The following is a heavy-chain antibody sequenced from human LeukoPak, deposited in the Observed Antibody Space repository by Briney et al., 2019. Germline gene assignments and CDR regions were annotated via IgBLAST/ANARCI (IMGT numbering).Heavy chain of an antibody. CDR2: ISVGGGGT. CDR1: GFTFSSYA. J-gene: IGHJ4*02. V-gene: IGHV3-23*01. CDR3: AREWDSGSYYLGYFDY. Sequence: GGSLRLSCAASGFTFSSYAMSWVRQAPGKGLEWVSSISVGGGGTYYADSVKGRFTISRDDSKNSLYLQMNSLKCEDTAVYYCAREWDSGSYYLGYFDYWGQGTLVTVSS. D-gene: IGHD1-26*01.